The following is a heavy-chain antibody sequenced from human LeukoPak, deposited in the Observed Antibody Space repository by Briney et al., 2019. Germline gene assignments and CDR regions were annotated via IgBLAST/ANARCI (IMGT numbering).Heavy chain of an antibody. Sequence: GGSLRLSCAASGFTFSSYWMHWVRQAPGKGLEWVAVIWYDGSNKYYADSVKGRFTISRDNSKNTLYLQMNSLRAEDTAVYYCARDGNLYSSSWYWVDVDVWGQGTTVTVSS. CDR3: ARDGNLYSSSWYWVDVDV. D-gene: IGHD6-13*01. J-gene: IGHJ6*02. CDR1: GFTFSSYW. V-gene: IGHV3-33*08. CDR2: IWYDGSNK.